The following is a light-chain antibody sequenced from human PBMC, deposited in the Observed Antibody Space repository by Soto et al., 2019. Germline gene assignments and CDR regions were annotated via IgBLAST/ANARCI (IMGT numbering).Light chain of an antibody. V-gene: IGKV3-15*01. CDR2: GAS. CDR1: QSFSRN. Sequence: EIVMTQSPATLSVSPGERATLSCRASQSFSRNLAWYQQKPGQAPRIILYGASTRTTGIPARFSGSGSASEFTLIVSSLQSEDFAVYHCQQSNNWPRPFGQGTKVEIK. CDR3: QQSNNWPRP. J-gene: IGKJ1*01.